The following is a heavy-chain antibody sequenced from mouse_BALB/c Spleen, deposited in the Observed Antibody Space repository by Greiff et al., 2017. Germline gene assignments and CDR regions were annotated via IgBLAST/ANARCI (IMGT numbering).Heavy chain of an antibody. V-gene: IGHV1S81*02. J-gene: IGHJ2*01. CDR2: INPSNGRT. CDR3: ARRDYSSP. Sequence: QVQLQQPGAELVKPGASVKLSCKASGYTFTSYWMHWVKQRPGQGLEWIGEINPSNGRTNYNEKFKSKATLTADKSSSTAYMQLSSMTSEDSAVYYWARRDYSSPWGQGTTLTVSS. D-gene: IGHD1-1*01. CDR1: GYTFTSYW.